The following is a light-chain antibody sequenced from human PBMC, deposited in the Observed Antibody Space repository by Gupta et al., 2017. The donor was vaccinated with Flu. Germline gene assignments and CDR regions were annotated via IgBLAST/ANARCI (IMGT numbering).Light chain of an antibody. CDR3: QQYKNWPPMYT. J-gene: IGKJ2*01. V-gene: IGKV3-15*01. Sequence: ELVMTQSTSSLSMPHGERATLSCRASQSVGINLAWYQQKPGQAPRLLIYGASARATGIPARFSGSGSGTEFTLTISSLQSEDFAVYYCQQYKNWPPMYTFGEGTKLEIK. CDR1: QSVGIN. CDR2: GAS.